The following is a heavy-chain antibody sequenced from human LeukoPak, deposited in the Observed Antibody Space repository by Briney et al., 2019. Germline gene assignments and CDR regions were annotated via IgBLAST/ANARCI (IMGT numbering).Heavy chain of an antibody. CDR2: ISPYNGNT. V-gene: IGHV1-18*04. Sequence: ASVKVSCKASGYTFTTYSITWVRQAPGQGLEWMGWISPYNGNTRYTQRFQGRVTVTTDTSTNTAYMDLRSLKSDDTAVYYCARGVWYYYMDVWGKGTTVTVSS. CDR1: GYTFTTYS. D-gene: IGHD2-21*01. J-gene: IGHJ6*03. CDR3: ARGVWYYYMDV.